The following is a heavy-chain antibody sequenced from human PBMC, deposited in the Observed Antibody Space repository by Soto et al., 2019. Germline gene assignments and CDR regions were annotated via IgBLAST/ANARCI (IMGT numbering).Heavy chain of an antibody. CDR2: INAGNGNT. D-gene: IGHD4-17*01. J-gene: IGHJ3*02. Sequence: QVQLVQSGAEVKKPGASVKFSCKASGYTFTSYAMHWVRQAPGQRLEWMGWINAGNGNTKYSQKFQGRVTITRDTSARTAYMELRSLRSEDTAVYYCAREAYGKLSAFDIWGPGTMVTVSS. CDR3: AREAYGKLSAFDI. CDR1: GYTFTSYA. V-gene: IGHV1-3*01.